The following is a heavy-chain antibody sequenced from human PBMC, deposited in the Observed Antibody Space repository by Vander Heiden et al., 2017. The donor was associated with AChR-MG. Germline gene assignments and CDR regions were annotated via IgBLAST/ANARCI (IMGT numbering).Heavy chain of an antibody. CDR2: ISGSGGST. CDR3: AKSIFGVVYTNWFDP. Sequence: EVQLLESGGGLVQPGGSLRLPCAASGFPFTRYAMSWVRQAPGKGLEWVSAISGSGGSTYYADSVKGRFTISRDNSKNTLYLQMNSLRAEDTAVYYCAKSIFGVVYTNWFDPWGQGTLVTVSS. CDR1: GFPFTRYA. V-gene: IGHV3-23*01. J-gene: IGHJ5*02. D-gene: IGHD3-3*01.